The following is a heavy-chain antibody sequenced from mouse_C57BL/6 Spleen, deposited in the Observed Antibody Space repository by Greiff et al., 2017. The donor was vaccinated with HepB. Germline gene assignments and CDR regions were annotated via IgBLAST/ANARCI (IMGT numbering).Heavy chain of an antibody. V-gene: IGHV1-50*01. CDR2: IDPSDSYT. Sequence: QVQLKQPGAELVKPGASVKLSCKASGYTFTSYWMQWVKQRPGQGLEWIGEIDPSDSYTNYNQKFKGKATLTVDTSSSTAYMQLSSLTSEDSAVYYCARWSYRMAYWGQGTLVTVSA. J-gene: IGHJ3*01. D-gene: IGHD1-1*01. CDR3: ARWSYRMAY. CDR1: GYTFTSYW.